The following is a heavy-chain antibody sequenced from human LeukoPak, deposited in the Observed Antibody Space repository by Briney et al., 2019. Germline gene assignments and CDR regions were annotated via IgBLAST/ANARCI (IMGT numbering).Heavy chain of an antibody. V-gene: IGHV3-23*01. J-gene: IGHJ5*02. D-gene: IGHD2-2*01. CDR1: GFTFTSYA. CDR2: IGASGDST. Sequence: AGGSLRLSCAASGFTFTSYAMTWVRQAPGKWLDWVSTIGASGDSTYYADSVKGRFAISRDNSKNTLYLQMNSLRAEETAVYYCAKALGYCSSSSCGPFDPWGQGTLVTVSS. CDR3: AKALGYCSSSSCGPFDP.